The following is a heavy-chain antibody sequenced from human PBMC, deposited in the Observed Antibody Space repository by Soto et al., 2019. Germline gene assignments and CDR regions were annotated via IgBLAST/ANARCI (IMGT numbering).Heavy chain of an antibody. V-gene: IGHV1-18*01. CDR1: GYTFTSYR. CDR2: ISAYNGNT. CDR3: AREQYYYGSGSYYKGPRYFDY. D-gene: IGHD3-10*01. Sequence: ASVKVSCKGSGYTFTSYRISWVRQAPGQGLEWMGWISAYNGNTNYAQKLQGRVTMTTDTSTSTAYMELRSLRSDDTAVYYCAREQYYYGSGSYYKGPRYFDYWGQGTLVTVSS. J-gene: IGHJ4*02.